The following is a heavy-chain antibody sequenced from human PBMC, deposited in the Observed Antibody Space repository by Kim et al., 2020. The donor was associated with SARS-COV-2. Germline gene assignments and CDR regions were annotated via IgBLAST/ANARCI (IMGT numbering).Heavy chain of an antibody. Sequence: SETLSLTCTVSGGSISSYYWSWIRQPPGKGLEWIGYIYYSGSTNYNPSLKSRVTISVDTSKNQFSLKLSSVTAADTAVYYCASWCSSTSCYTLNAFDIWGQGTMVTVSS. CDR3: ASWCSSTSCYTLNAFDI. V-gene: IGHV4-59*01. J-gene: IGHJ3*02. CDR1: GGSISSYY. CDR2: IYYSGST. D-gene: IGHD2-2*02.